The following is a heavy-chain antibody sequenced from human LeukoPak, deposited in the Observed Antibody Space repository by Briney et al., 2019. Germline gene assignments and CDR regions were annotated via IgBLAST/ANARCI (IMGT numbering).Heavy chain of an antibody. CDR2: IKQDGSEK. CDR3: ARERPVPDFYYGMDV. CDR1: GFTFSSSS. V-gene: IGHV3-7*05. J-gene: IGHJ6*02. D-gene: IGHD2-2*01. Sequence: GGSLRLSCAVYGFTFSSSSMNWVRQAPGKGLEWVANIKQDGSEKYYVDSVKGRFTISRDNAKNSLHLQMNSLRAEDTAVYYCARERPVPDFYYGMDVWGQGTTVTVSS.